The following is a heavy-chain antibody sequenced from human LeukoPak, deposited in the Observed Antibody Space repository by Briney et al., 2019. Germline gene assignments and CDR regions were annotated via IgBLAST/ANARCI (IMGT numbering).Heavy chain of an antibody. CDR1: GFTLSSYS. Sequence: GGSLRLSCAVSGFTLSSYSMNWVRQAPGKGLEWVAVIWYDGSNKYYADSVKGRFTISRDNSKNTLYLQMNSLRAEDTAVYYCARESGRYSYSYFDYWGQGTLVTVSS. V-gene: IGHV3-33*08. D-gene: IGHD5-18*01. CDR3: ARESGRYSYSYFDY. CDR2: IWYDGSNK. J-gene: IGHJ4*02.